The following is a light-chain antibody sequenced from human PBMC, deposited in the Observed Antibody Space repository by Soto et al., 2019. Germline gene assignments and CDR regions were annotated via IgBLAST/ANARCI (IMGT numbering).Light chain of an antibody. J-gene: IGKJ5*01. CDR1: QSVSSN. CDR2: GAS. Sequence: EIVMTQSPATLSVSPGESATLSCRASQSVSSNLAWHQQKPGQAPRLLIYGASTRATGIPARFSGSGSGTEFTLTISSLQSEDSAVYYCQQYNNWPPITFGQGTRLEIK. CDR3: QQYNNWPPIT. V-gene: IGKV3-15*01.